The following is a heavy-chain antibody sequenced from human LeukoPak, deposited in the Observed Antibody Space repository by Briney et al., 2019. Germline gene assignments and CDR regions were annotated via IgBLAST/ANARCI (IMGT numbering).Heavy chain of an antibody. CDR2: ISAYNGNT. CDR3: ARDSLAVAGTKGFRQAFDI. D-gene: IGHD6-19*01. Sequence: ASVKVSCKASGYTFTSYGISWVRQAPGQGLEWMGWISAYNGNTNYAQKLQGRVTMTTDTSTSTAYMELRSLRSDDTAVYYCARDSLAVAGTKGFRQAFDIWGQGTMVTVSS. V-gene: IGHV1-18*01. J-gene: IGHJ3*02. CDR1: GYTFTSYG.